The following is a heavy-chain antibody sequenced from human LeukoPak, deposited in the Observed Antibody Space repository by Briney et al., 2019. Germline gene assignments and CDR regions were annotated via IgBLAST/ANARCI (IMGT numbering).Heavy chain of an antibody. D-gene: IGHD1-26*01. CDR3: ARHRVGAPHFDY. CDR2: MYASGNS. Sequence: SETLSLTCTVSGDSISNNYWSWIRQSPGKGLEWIGFMYASGNSNYNPSLKSRATMSVDTSNNQFSLKLSSVTAADTAVYYCARHRVGAPHFDYWGQGTLVTVSS. CDR1: GDSISNNY. V-gene: IGHV4-4*09. J-gene: IGHJ4*02.